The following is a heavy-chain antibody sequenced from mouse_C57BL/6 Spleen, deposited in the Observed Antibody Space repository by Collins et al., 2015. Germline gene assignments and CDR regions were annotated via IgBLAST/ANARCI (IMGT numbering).Heavy chain of an antibody. J-gene: IGHJ2*01. D-gene: IGHD2-13*01. V-gene: IGHV1-69*01. CDR1: GYTFTSYW. CDR3: ARGVTLDY. CDR2: IDPSDSYT. Sequence: QVQLQQPGAELVMPGASVKLSCKASGYTFTSYWMHWVKQRPGQGLEWIGEIDPSDSYTNNNQKFKGKSTLTLDKSSSTAYMHLSSLTSEDSAVYYCARGVTLDYWGQGTTLTVSS.